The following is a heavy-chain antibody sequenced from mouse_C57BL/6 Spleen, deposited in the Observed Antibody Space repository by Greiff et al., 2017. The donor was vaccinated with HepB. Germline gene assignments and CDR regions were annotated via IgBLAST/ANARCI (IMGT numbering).Heavy chain of an antibody. V-gene: IGHV1-69*01. CDR3: ARPYYYGSTWFAY. J-gene: IGHJ3*01. Sequence: QVQLQQPGAELVMPGASVKLSCKASGYTFTSYWMHWVKQRPGQGLEWIGEIDPSDSYTNYNQKFKGKSTLTVDKSSSTAYMQLSSLTSEDSAVYYCARPYYYGSTWFAYWGQGTLVTVCA. CDR1: GYTFTSYW. CDR2: IDPSDSYT. D-gene: IGHD1-1*01.